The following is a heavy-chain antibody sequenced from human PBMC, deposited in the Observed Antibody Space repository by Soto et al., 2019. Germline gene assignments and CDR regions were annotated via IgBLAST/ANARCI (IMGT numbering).Heavy chain of an antibody. J-gene: IGHJ6*02. CDR1: GGSISGINC. CDR2: VYHSGTT. CDR3: ARFGGGMDV. Sequence: QVQLQESGPGLVKPSGTLSLTCAVSGGSISGINCWSWVRQPPGKGLEWIGEVYHSGTTNYNPSLTSGVTISVDKSRNQFSLKLSSVTAADTAVYYCARFGGGMDVWGQGTTVTVSS. D-gene: IGHD3-10*01. V-gene: IGHV4-4*02.